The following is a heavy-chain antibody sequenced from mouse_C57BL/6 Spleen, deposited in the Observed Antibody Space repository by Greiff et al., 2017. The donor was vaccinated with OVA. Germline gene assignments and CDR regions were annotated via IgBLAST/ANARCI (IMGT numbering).Heavy chain of an antibody. Sequence: QVQLQQSGAELVRPGASVTLSCKASGYTFTDYEMHWVKQTPVHGLEWIGAIDPETGGTAYNQKFKGKAILTADKSSSTAYMELCSLTSEDSAVYYCTRWGIRTTVVASPYFDYWGQGTTLTVSS. CDR3: TRWGIRTTVVASPYFDY. D-gene: IGHD1-1*01. CDR1: GYTFTDYE. V-gene: IGHV1-15*01. J-gene: IGHJ2*01. CDR2: IDPETGGT.